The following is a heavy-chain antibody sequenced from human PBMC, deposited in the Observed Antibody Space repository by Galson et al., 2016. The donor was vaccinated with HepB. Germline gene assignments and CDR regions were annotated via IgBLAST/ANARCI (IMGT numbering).Heavy chain of an antibody. Sequence: SLRLSCAASGFTVSGTYMTWVRQAPGKGPEWVSVITRGSKTSYADPVKGRFTVSSDISKNTLYHQMNSLKVDDTAVYYCAASVGASGGYDFWGQGTMVTVSS. CDR2: ITRGSKT. V-gene: IGHV3-53*01. CDR3: AASVGASGGYDF. J-gene: IGHJ3*01. D-gene: IGHD5-12*01. CDR1: GFTVSGTY.